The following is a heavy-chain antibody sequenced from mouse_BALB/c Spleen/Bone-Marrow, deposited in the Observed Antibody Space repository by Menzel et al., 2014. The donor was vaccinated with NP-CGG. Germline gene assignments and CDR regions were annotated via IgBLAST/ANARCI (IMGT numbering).Heavy chain of an antibody. J-gene: IGHJ2*01. CDR1: GFDFSRYW. Sequence: EVQLVESGGGLVQPGGSLKLSCAASGFDFSRYWMSWVRPAPGKGLEWIGEINPDSSTINYTPSLKDKFIISRDNAKNTLYLQMRKVRSEDTALYYCARQGYYGYSDYWGQGTTLTVSS. V-gene: IGHV4-1*02. CDR2: INPDSSTI. D-gene: IGHD1-2*01. CDR3: ARQGYYGYSDY.